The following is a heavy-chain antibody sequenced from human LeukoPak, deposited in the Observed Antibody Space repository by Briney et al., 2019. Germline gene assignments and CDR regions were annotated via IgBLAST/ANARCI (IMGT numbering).Heavy chain of an antibody. J-gene: IGHJ4*02. CDR3: VRSGGSGSPFDY. CDR2: IYHSGST. D-gene: IGHD3-10*01. Sequence: SETLSLTCTVSAYSISSGYYWGWIRQPPGKGLEWIGSIYHSGSTYYNPSLKSRFTISVDTSKNHFSLRLNSVTATDTAVYYCVRSGGSGSPFDYWGQGTLVIVSS. V-gene: IGHV4-38-2*02. CDR1: AYSISSGYY.